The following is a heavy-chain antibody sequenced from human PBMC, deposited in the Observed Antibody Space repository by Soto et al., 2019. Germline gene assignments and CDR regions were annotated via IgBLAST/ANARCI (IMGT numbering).Heavy chain of an antibody. D-gene: IGHD2-8*01. CDR2: ISKSDYT. CDR3: GREDSIIIPGVSDF. V-gene: IGHV3-21*01. J-gene: IGHJ4*02. CDR1: GFAFNNYG. Sequence: GGSLRLSCTVSGFAFNNYGINWVRQAPGQGLEWVSSISKSDYTYYSDSVKGRFTISRDNAKNRVSLQMNTLRVEDTAVYYCGREDSIIIPGVSDFWGPGTLATVFS.